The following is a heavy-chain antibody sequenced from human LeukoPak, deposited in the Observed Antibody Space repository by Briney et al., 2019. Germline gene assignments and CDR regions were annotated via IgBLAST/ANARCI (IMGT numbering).Heavy chain of an antibody. Sequence: SETLSLTCAVYGGSFSGYYWSWIRQPPGKGLEWIGEINHSGSTNYNPSLKSRVTISVDTSKNQFSLKLSSVTAADTAVYYCARDAGDNYYYYYYMDVWGKGTTVTVSS. CDR3: ARDAGDNYYYYYYMDV. CDR2: INHSGST. J-gene: IGHJ6*03. CDR1: GGSFSGYY. V-gene: IGHV4-34*01.